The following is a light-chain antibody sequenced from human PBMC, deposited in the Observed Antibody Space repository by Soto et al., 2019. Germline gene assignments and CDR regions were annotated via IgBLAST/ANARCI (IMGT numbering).Light chain of an antibody. CDR1: QSISSG. J-gene: IGKJ1*01. CDR2: KGS. Sequence: DIQMTQSPSTLSASVGDRVTITCRASQSISSGWAWYQQKPGKAPKLLLYKGSSLESGVPSGFSGSGSGTEFTLTISSLQPDDFATYYCQQYNSYPRTVGQGTKVEIK. V-gene: IGKV1-5*03. CDR3: QQYNSYPRT.